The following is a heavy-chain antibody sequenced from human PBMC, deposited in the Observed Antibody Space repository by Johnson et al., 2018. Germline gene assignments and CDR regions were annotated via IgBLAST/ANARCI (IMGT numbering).Heavy chain of an antibody. D-gene: IGHD4-17*01. Sequence: VQLVESGGGLVQPGGSLRLSCAASGFTFSSYWMHWVRQVPGKGLVWVSRTNSDGSSTRYADSVKGRFTISRDNAKNTLYLQMNSLRAEDTAVYYCARDTTVRNYYYYGMDVWGQGTTVTVSS. CDR3: ARDTTVRNYYYYGMDV. CDR2: TNSDGSST. CDR1: GFTFSSYW. V-gene: IGHV3-74*01. J-gene: IGHJ6*02.